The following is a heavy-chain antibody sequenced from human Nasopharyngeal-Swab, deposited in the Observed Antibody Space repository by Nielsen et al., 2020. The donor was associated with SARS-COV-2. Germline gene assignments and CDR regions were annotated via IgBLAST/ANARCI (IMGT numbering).Heavy chain of an antibody. V-gene: IGHV1-69*01. CDR2: IIPIFGTA. CDR3: ARDSSSYSSSLRTYYYYGMDV. D-gene: IGHD6-13*01. Sequence: WVRQAPGQGLEWMGGIIPIFGTANYAQKFQGRVTITADESTSTAYMELSSLRSEDTAVYYCARDSSSYSSSLRTYYYYGMDVWGQGTTVTVS. J-gene: IGHJ6*02.